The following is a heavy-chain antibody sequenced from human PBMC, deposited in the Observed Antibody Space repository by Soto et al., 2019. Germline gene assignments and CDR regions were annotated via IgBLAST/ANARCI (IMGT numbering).Heavy chain of an antibody. V-gene: IGHV4-59*01. D-gene: IGHD6-13*01. J-gene: IGHJ6*02. CDR1: GGSISSYY. CDR3: ARPRREGRAAAEGYYGMDV. Sequence: PSETLSLTCTVSGGSISSYYWSWIRQPPGKGLEWIGYIYYSGSTNYNPSLKSRVTISVDTSKNQFSLKLSSVTASDKAVYYCARPRREGRAAAEGYYGMDVWGQGTTVTVSS. CDR2: IYYSGST.